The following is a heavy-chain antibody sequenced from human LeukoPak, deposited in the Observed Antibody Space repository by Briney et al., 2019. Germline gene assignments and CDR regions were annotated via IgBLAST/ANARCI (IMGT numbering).Heavy chain of an antibody. D-gene: IGHD6-19*01. CDR3: ARGIAVAGTFYYYYGMDV. Sequence: ASVKVSCKASGGTFGSYAISWVRQAPGQGLEWMGRIIPILGIANYAQKFQGRVTITADKSTSTAYMELSSLRSEDTAVYYCARGIAVAGTFYYYYGMDVWGQGTTVTVSS. CDR2: IIPILGIA. CDR1: GGTFGSYA. J-gene: IGHJ6*02. V-gene: IGHV1-69*04.